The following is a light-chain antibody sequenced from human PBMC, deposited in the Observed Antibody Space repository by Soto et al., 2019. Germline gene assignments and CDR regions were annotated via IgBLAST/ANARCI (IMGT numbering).Light chain of an antibody. Sequence: IQMIQSPSSVSASVGDSVTITCRASQLISSRLAWYQVKPGKAPKLIIYGASNRESGDPSRFSGSEVRTLFTLTNNRLQPEDFATYYCQQASSFPLTFGGGTTVEI. CDR2: GAS. V-gene: IGKV1-12*01. CDR1: QLISSR. J-gene: IGKJ4*01. CDR3: QQASSFPLT.